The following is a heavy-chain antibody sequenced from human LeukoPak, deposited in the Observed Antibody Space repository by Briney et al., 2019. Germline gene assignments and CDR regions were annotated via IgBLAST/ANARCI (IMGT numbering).Heavy chain of an antibody. CDR3: ARVNYDILTGYLDY. CDR2: IYYSGST. CDR1: GDSINSDTYY. Sequence: SETLSLTCTVSGDSINSDTYYWGWIRQPPGKGLEWIGSIYYSGSTYYNPSLKSRVTISVDTFRNQFSLKLRSVTAADTAVYYCARVNYDILTGYLDYWGQGTLVTVSS. J-gene: IGHJ4*02. D-gene: IGHD3-9*01. V-gene: IGHV4-39*01.